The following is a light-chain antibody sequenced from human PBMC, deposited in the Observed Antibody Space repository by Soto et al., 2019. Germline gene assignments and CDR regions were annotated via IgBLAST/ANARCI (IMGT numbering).Light chain of an antibody. J-gene: IGLJ1*01. V-gene: IGLV2-11*01. CDR3: CSYADNYFYV. Sequence: QPALTQPRSVSGSPGQSVTISCTGTSNDVGAYHYVSWYQHHPGKAPKLIIYDVTQRPSGIPDRFSGSKSGNTASLTISGLQADDEADYHCCSYADNYFYVFGTGTKLTVL. CDR2: DVT. CDR1: SNDVGAYHY.